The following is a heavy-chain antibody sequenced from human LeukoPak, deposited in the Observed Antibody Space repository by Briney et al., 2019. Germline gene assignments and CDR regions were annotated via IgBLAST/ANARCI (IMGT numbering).Heavy chain of an antibody. Sequence: SETLSLTCAVYGGSFSGYYWSWIRQSPGKGLEWIGEINHGGGTNCNTSLESRVTMSVDTSKSQFTLKLNSVTAADTAVYYCAKVYSSSSRDSFDVWGPGTMVIVSS. D-gene: IGHD6-6*01. CDR2: INHGGGT. J-gene: IGHJ3*01. CDR1: GGSFSGYY. V-gene: IGHV4-34*01. CDR3: AKVYSSSSRDSFDV.